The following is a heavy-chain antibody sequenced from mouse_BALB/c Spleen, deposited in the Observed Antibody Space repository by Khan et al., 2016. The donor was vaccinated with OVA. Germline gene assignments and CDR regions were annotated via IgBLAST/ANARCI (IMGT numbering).Heavy chain of an antibody. J-gene: IGHJ3*01. CDR1: GYTFTDFT. V-gene: IGHV1S137*01. Sequence: VQLQQSGAELVRPGVSVKISCKGSGYTFTDFTLHWVKQSHAMSLEWIGVISTYYGDATYNQRFKDKATMTVDKSSSTAYMELARLTSEDSAIXYCTRGGVGNRFAYWGQGTLVTVSA. CDR2: ISTYYGDA. CDR3: TRGGVGNRFAY. D-gene: IGHD1-1*02.